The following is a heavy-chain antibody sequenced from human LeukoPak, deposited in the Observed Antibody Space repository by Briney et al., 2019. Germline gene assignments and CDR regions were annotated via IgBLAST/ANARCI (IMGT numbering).Heavy chain of an antibody. V-gene: IGHV3-23*01. J-gene: IGHJ3*02. Sequence: GGSLRLSCAASGFTFSSYAMSWVRQAPGKWLEWVSAISGSGGSTYYADSVKGRFTISRDNSKNTLYLQMNSLRAEDTAVYYCAKERELGEFANDAFDIWGQGTMVTVSS. CDR3: AKERELGEFANDAFDI. CDR1: GFTFSSYA. D-gene: IGHD1-26*01. CDR2: ISGSGGST.